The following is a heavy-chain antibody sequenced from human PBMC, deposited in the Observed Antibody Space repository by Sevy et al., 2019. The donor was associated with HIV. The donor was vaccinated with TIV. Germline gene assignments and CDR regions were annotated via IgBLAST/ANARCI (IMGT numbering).Heavy chain of an antibody. J-gene: IGHJ4*02. CDR2: IRYDGSNK. CDR3: AKDGLGRGDYFDY. V-gene: IGHV3-30*02. CDR1: GFTFSSYG. D-gene: IGHD1-26*01. Sequence: GGSLRLSCAASGFTFSSYGMHWVRQAPGKGLEWVAFIRYDGSNKYYADSVKGRFTISRDNSKNTQYLQMNSLRAEDTAVYYCAKDGLGRGDYFDYWGQGTLVTVSS.